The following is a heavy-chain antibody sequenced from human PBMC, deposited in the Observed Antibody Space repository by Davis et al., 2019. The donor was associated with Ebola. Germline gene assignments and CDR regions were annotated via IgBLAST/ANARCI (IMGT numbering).Heavy chain of an antibody. CDR2: IYAGDNT. V-gene: IGHV3-23*01. CDR1: GFTFNSCA. CDR3: ARDNYFSY. Sequence: GESLKISCSASGFTFNSCAMNWVRQAPGKGLQWVSVIYAGDNTFYADSVKGRFTISRDNSKNTVFLQMSSLRAEDTAVYYCARDNYFSYWGQGTLVTVSS. J-gene: IGHJ4*02.